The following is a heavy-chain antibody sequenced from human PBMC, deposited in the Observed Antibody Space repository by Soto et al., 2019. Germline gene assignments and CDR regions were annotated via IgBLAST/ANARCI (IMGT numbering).Heavy chain of an antibody. D-gene: IGHD3-22*01. CDR2: ISGRGGST. Sequence: PGGSLRLSCAASGFTFSSYAMSWVRQAPGKGLEWVSAISGRGGSTYYADSVKGRFTISRDNSKNTLYLQMNSLRAEDTAVYYCAKCHDSSGYPPVYYYGMDVWGQGTTVTVSS. V-gene: IGHV3-23*01. J-gene: IGHJ6*02. CDR1: GFTFSSYA. CDR3: AKCHDSSGYPPVYYYGMDV.